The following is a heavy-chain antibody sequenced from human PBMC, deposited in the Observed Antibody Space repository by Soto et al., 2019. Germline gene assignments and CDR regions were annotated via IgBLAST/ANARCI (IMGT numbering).Heavy chain of an antibody. D-gene: IGHD2-8*02. CDR1: GFTFDEYG. J-gene: IGHJ6*02. V-gene: IGHV3-9*01. CDR2: ISWNSGTI. CDR3: AKSTGGTANGMDV. Sequence: EVQLVESGGGLVQPGRSLRLSCGASGFTFDEYGMHWVRQAPGKGLEWVSGISWNSGTIGYADSVKGRFTISRDNAKQSLYLQMSSLRAEDTALYYCAKSTGGTANGMDVWGQGTTVTVSS.